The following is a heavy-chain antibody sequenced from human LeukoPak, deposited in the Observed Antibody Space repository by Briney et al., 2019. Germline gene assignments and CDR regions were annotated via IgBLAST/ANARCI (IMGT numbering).Heavy chain of an antibody. J-gene: IGHJ1*01. CDR3: ASSGGYNLAGYFQH. Sequence: TGGSLRLSCAASGFTFSSYAMHWVRQAPGKGLEWVAVISYDGSNKYYADSVKGRFTISRDNSKNTLYLQMNSLRAEDTAVYYCASSGGYNLAGYFQHWGQGTLVTVSS. V-gene: IGHV3-30-3*01. D-gene: IGHD5-24*01. CDR1: GFTFSSYA. CDR2: ISYDGSNK.